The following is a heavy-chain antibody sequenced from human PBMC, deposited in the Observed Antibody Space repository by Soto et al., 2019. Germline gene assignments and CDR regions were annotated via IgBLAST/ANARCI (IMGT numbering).Heavy chain of an antibody. Sequence: DSVKVSCKASGYTFTSYAMNWVRQAPGQGLEWMGWMNPNSGNTGYAQKFQGRVTMTRNTSISTAYMELSSLRSEDTAVYYCASWGHYYGSGNDDFDIWGQGTMVTV. V-gene: IGHV1-8*02. CDR1: GYTFTSYA. CDR2: MNPNSGNT. J-gene: IGHJ3*02. D-gene: IGHD3-10*01. CDR3: ASWGHYYGSGNDDFDI.